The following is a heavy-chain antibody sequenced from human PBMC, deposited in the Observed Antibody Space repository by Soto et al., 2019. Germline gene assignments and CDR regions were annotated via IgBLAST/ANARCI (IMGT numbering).Heavy chain of an antibody. CDR2: IYYSGST. CDR1: GGSISSYY. J-gene: IGHJ6*04. CDR3: AKDGAPDSTVWEWYCCMDV. Sequence: SETLSLTCTVSGGSISSYYWSWIRQPPGKGLEWIGYIYYSGSTNYNPSLKSRVTISVDTSKNQFSLKLSSVTAAATAVYYCAKDGAPDSTVWEWYCCMDVWGEGTTVTVSS. D-gene: IGHD2-21*01. V-gene: IGHV4-59*12.